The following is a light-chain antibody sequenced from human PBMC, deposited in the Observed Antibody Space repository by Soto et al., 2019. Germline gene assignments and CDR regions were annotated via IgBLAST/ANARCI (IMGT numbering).Light chain of an antibody. J-gene: IGKJ3*01. CDR3: QQANSFL. V-gene: IGKV1-39*01. Sequence: DIQMTQSPSSLSASVGDRVTITCRASQSISSYLNWYQQKPGKAPKLLIYAASSLQSGVPSRFSGSGSGTDFTLTISSLQPEDFATYYCQQANSFLFGPGTKVDIK. CDR1: QSISSY. CDR2: AAS.